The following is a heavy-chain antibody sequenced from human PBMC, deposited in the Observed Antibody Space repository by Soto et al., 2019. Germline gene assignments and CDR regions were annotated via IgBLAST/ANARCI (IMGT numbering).Heavy chain of an antibody. CDR2: FCGSVGST. CDR1: GFTFSSYA. D-gene: IGHD2-15*01. Sequence: GSLRLSCAASGFTFSSYAMSWVRQAPGKGLEWVSAFCGSVGSTYYADSVKGRFTISRDNSKNTLYLQMNSLRAEDTAVYYCAKDLRYCSGGSCYSGVPYYYMDVWGKGTTVTVSS. CDR3: AKDLRYCSGGSCYSGVPYYYMDV. V-gene: IGHV3-23*01. J-gene: IGHJ6*03.